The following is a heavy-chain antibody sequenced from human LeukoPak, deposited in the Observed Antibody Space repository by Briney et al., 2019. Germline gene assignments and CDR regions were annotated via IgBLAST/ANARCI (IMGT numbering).Heavy chain of an antibody. D-gene: IGHD3-22*01. CDR1: GGSISSGGYY. CDR2: IYYSGST. V-gene: IGHV4-31*03. Sequence: SQTLSLTCTVSGGSISSGGYYWSWIRQHPGKGLEWIVYIYYSGSTYYNPSLKSRVTISVDTSKNQFSLKLSSVTAADTAVYYCARGGGYSSGYYYFDYWGQGTLVTVSS. J-gene: IGHJ4*02. CDR3: ARGGGYSSGYYYFDY.